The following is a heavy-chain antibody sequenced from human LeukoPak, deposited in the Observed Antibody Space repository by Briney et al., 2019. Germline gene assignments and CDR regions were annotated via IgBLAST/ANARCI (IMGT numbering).Heavy chain of an antibody. CDR1: GYTFSTYY. J-gene: IGHJ4*02. D-gene: IGHD1-26*01. CDR2: INPSGATT. Sequence: ASVKVSCKASGYTFSTYYMHWVRQAPGQGLEWVGAINPSGATTTYAQKFQGRVTTTRDTSTSTVYMELSSLRIEDTAMYYCSRDLGGSYNDYWGQGTMVTVSS. V-gene: IGHV1-46*01. CDR3: SRDLGGSYNDY.